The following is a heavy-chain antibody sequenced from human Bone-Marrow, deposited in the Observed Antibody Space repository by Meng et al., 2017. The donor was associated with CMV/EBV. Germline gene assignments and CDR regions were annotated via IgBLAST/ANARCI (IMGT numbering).Heavy chain of an antibody. J-gene: IGHJ6*02. CDR3: ARDPRLGKGYYGMDV. Sequence: GSLRLSCAVYGGSFSGYYWSWIRQPPGKGLEWIGEINHSGSTNYNPSLKSRVTISVDTSKNQFSLKLSSVTAADTAVYYCARDPRLGKGYYGMDVWGQGTTVTVSS. D-gene: IGHD6-19*01. V-gene: IGHV4-34*01. CDR2: INHSGST. CDR1: GGSFSGYY.